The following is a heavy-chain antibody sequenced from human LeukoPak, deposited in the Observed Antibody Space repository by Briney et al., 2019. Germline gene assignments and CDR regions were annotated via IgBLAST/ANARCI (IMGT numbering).Heavy chain of an antibody. CDR1: GFTFSSYA. CDR2: ISYDGSNK. Sequence: GSLRLSCAASGFTFSSYAMHWVRQAPGKGLEWVAVISYDGSNKYYADSVKGRFTISRDNSKNTLYLQMNSLRAEDTAVYYCARDWGYCSGGSCYYFDYWGQGTLVTVSS. V-gene: IGHV3-30-3*01. D-gene: IGHD2-15*01. CDR3: ARDWGYCSGGSCYYFDY. J-gene: IGHJ4*02.